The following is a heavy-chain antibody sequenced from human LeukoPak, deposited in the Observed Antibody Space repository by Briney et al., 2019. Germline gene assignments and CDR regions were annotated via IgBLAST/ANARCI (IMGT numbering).Heavy chain of an antibody. CDR3: ARAHLSETDFDY. CDR1: GGSISGYY. Sequence: PSETLSLTCTVSGGSISGYYCNWIRQPPGKGLEWIGYIYYSGSTNYNPSLKSRLTVSLDTYKNQFSLKLSSVTAADTAVYYCARAHLSETDFDYWGQGTLVTVSS. V-gene: IGHV4-59*01. D-gene: IGHD3-3*01. CDR2: IYYSGST. J-gene: IGHJ4*02.